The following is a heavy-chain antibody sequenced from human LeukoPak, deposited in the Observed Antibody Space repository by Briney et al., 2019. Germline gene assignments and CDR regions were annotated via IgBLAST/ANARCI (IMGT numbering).Heavy chain of an antibody. D-gene: IGHD3-22*01. J-gene: IGHJ4*02. CDR2: ISWNSGSI. V-gene: IGHV3-9*01. CDR3: AREPYYYDSSGYYFPGGFDY. CDR1: GFTFDDYA. Sequence: GGSLRLSCAASGFTFDDYAMHWVRQAPGKGLEWVSGISWNSGSIGYADSVKGRFTISRDNAKNTLYLQMNSLRAEDTAVYYCAREPYYYDSSGYYFPGGFDYWGQGTLVTVSS.